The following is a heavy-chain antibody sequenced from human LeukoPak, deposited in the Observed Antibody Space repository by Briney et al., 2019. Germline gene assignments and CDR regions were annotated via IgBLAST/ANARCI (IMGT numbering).Heavy chain of an antibody. CDR1: GCTFSSNA. CDR2: IIPIFCTA. J-gene: IGHJ6*03. V-gene: IGHV1-69*05. Sequence: SWVTVSCKCSGCTFSSNAISWVRQPHAQGLEWMGVIIPIFCTAKYDQKFKGRVTITTDESTSTAYMELSSLRSEDTAVYYCARGSSGYELNYYYYMDVWGKGTTVADSS. D-gene: IGHD5-12*01. CDR3: ARGSSGYELNYYYYMDV.